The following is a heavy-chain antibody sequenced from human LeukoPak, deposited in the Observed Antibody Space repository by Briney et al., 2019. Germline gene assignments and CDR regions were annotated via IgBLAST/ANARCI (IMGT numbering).Heavy chain of an antibody. J-gene: IGHJ4*02. V-gene: IGHV4-38-2*02. Sequence: SETLSLTCTVSGYSISSGYYWGWIRQPPGKGLEWIGSIYHSGSTYYNPSLKSRVTISVDKSKNQFSLKLSSVTAADTAVYYCARRIQLWFYIDYWGQGTLVTVSS. CDR1: GYSISSGYY. D-gene: IGHD5-18*01. CDR3: ARRIQLWFYIDY. CDR2: IYHSGST.